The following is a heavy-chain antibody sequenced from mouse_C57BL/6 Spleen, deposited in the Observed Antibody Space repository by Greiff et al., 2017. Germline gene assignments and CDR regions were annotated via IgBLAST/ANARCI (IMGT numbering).Heavy chain of an antibody. V-gene: IGHV1-81*01. CDR1: GYTFTSYG. Sequence: QVQLKESGAELARPGASVKLSCKASGYTFTSYGISWVKQRTGQGLEWIGEIYPRSGNTYYNEKFKGKATLTADKSSSTAYMELRSLTSEDSAVYFCARSYSNDAMDYWGQGTSVTVSS. D-gene: IGHD2-5*01. CDR2: IYPRSGNT. J-gene: IGHJ4*01. CDR3: ARSYSNDAMDY.